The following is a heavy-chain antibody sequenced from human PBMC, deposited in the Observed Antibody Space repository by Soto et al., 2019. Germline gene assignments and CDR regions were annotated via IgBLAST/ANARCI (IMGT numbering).Heavy chain of an antibody. J-gene: IGHJ6*02. CDR1: GYTLTELS. CDR2: FDPEDGET. D-gene: IGHD3-10*01. V-gene: IGHV1-24*01. CDR3: ARFGELDYYYYYGMDV. Sequence: ASVKVSCKVSGYTLTELSIHWVRQAPGKGLEWMGGFDPEDGETIYAQKFQGRVTMTEDTSTDTAYMELSSLRSEDTAVYYCARFGELDYYYYYGMDVWGQGTTVTVSS.